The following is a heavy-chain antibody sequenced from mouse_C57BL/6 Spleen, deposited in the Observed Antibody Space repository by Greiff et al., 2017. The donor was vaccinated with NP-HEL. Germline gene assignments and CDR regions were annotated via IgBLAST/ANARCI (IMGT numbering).Heavy chain of an antibody. V-gene: IGHV5-4*01. Sequence: DVHLVESGGGLVKPGGSLKLSCAASGFTFSSYAMSWVRQTPEKRLEWVATISDGGSYTYYPDNVKGRFTISRDNAKNNLYLQLSHLTSEDTAVYYCARDVIRGGSYNFDYWGQGTTLTVSS. CDR2: ISDGGSYT. CDR1: GFTFSSYA. D-gene: IGHD1-1*02. J-gene: IGHJ2*01. CDR3: ARDVIRGGSYNFDY.